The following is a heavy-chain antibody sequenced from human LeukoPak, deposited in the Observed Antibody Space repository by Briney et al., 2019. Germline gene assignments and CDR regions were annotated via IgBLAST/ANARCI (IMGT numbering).Heavy chain of an antibody. V-gene: IGHV3-48*01. CDR3: ARVGAMRWDY. D-gene: IGHD1-26*01. J-gene: IGHJ4*02. Sequence: GGSLRLSCAASVFTFSNYSMNWVRQVPGKGLEWVSYISSSSSTIYYAGAVKGRFTISRDNAKNSLYLQMNSLRAEDTAVYYCARVGAMRWDYWGQGTLVTVSS. CDR2: ISSSSSTI. CDR1: VFTFSNYS.